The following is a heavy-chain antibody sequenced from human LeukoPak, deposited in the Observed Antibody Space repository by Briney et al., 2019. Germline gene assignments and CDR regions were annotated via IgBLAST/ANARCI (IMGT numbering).Heavy chain of an antibody. V-gene: IGHV4-34*01. CDR1: GGSFSGYY. CDR3: ATRSRYGDY. J-gene: IGHJ4*02. D-gene: IGHD4-17*01. CDR2: INHSGST. Sequence: SETLSLTCAVYGGSFSGYYWSWIRQPPGKGLEWIGEINHSGSTNYNPSLKSRVTISVDTSKNQFSLKLSSVTAADTAVYCCATRSRYGDYWGQGTLVTVSS.